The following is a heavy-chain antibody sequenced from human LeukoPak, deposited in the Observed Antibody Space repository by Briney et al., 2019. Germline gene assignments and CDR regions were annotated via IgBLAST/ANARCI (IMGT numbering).Heavy chain of an antibody. CDR1: GGTFSSYA. CDR2: IIPILGIA. CDR3: AREPDDYGAFDI. D-gene: IGHD4/OR15-4a*01. J-gene: IGHJ3*02. V-gene: IGHV1-69*04. Sequence: ASVKVSCKASGGTFSSYAISWVRQAPGQGLEWMGRIIPILGIANYAQKFQGRVTITADKSTSTAHMELSSLRSEDTAVYYCAREPDDYGAFDIWGQGTMVTVSS.